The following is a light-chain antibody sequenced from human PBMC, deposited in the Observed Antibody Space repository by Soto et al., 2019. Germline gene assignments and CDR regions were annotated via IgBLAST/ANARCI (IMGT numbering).Light chain of an antibody. J-gene: IGKJ1*01. Sequence: DIQLTQSPSTLSASVGDRVTITCRASRSIINWLAWYQQKSGKGPKLLIYKASNLQTGVPSRFSGRGSGTEFTLTISSLQPDAVATYYCQQYSDKWTFGKGTKVDI. V-gene: IGKV1-5*03. CDR2: KAS. CDR1: RSIINW. CDR3: QQYSDKWT.